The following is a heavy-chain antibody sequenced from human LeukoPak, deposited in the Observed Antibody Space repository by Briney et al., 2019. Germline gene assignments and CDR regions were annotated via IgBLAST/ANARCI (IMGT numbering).Heavy chain of an antibody. CDR1: GGSISSGSYY. Sequence: SETLSLTCTVSGGSISSGSYYWSWIRQPAGKGLEWIGRIYTSGSTNYNPSLKSRVTISVDTSKNQFSLKLSSVTAAHTAVYYCARGVGATTGFDYWGQGTLVTVSS. CDR3: ARGVGATTGFDY. D-gene: IGHD1-26*01. J-gene: IGHJ4*02. CDR2: IYTSGST. V-gene: IGHV4-61*02.